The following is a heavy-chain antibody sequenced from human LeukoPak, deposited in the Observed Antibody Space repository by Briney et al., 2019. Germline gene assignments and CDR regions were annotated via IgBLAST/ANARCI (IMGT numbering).Heavy chain of an antibody. Sequence: SETLSLTCTVSGGSISSLYWSWIRQPPGKGLEWIGYIYYSGSTNYNPSLKSRVTISVDTSKNQFSLKLSSVTAADTAVYYCARVNGYYGSGSYYNDGWFDPWGQGTLVTVSS. CDR1: GGSISSLY. CDR3: ARVNGYYGSGSYYNDGWFDP. D-gene: IGHD3-10*01. V-gene: IGHV4-59*11. J-gene: IGHJ5*02. CDR2: IYYSGST.